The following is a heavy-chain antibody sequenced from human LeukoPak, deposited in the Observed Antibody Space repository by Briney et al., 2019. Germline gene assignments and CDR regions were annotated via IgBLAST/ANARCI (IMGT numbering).Heavy chain of an antibody. CDR1: GFTFGNYA. CDR3: AKSAAVGHHDY. J-gene: IGHJ4*02. D-gene: IGHD6-13*01. CDR2: ISLSSGAT. V-gene: IGHV3-23*01. Sequence: GGALRLSCSASGFTFGNYAMNSVRRAPGKDLRWVSAISLSSGATYYTDSVKGRLTISRDNSKNTLYLQMNSLRGEDTAVYYCAKSAAVGHHDYWGQGTLVTVSS.